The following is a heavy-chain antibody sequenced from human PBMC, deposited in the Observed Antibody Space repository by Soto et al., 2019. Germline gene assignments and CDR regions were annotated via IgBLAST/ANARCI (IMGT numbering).Heavy chain of an antibody. V-gene: IGHV4-34*01. CDR2: INHSGST. CDR1: GGSFSGYY. Sequence: PSETLSLTCAVYGGSFSGYYWSWIRQPPGKGLEWIGEINHSGSTNYNPSPKSRVTISVDTSKNQFSLKLSSVTAADTAVYYCARAGRGGLLWFGELFDYYYYYGMDVWGQGTTVTVSS. CDR3: ARAGRGGLLWFGELFDYYYYYGMDV. D-gene: IGHD3-10*01. J-gene: IGHJ6*02.